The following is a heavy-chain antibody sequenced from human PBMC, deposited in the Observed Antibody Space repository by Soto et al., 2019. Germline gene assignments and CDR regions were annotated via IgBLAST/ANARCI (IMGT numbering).Heavy chain of an antibody. CDR1: GGTFSSYA. J-gene: IGHJ4*02. CDR3: ARDLFPWSPPGIAVAGFLGY. V-gene: IGHV1-69*13. D-gene: IGHD6-19*01. Sequence: GASVKVSCKASGGTFSSYAISWVRQAPGQGLEWMGGIIPIFGTANYAQKFQGRVTITADESTSTAYMELSSLRSEDTAVYYCARDLFPWSPPGIAVAGFLGYWGQGTLVTSPQ. CDR2: IIPIFGTA.